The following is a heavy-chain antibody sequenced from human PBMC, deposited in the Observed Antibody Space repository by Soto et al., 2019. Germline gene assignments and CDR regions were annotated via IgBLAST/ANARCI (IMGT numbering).Heavy chain of an antibody. J-gene: IGHJ4*02. Sequence: EVQLLESGGCLVQPGGSLRLSCAASGFTFSNYAMNWVRQAPGKGLEWVSVISGSGDSTYYADSVKGRFTISRDSSKNTLYLQMNSLRAEDPAVYYCARRSSSWYFDYWGQGTLVTVSS. CDR2: ISGSGDST. D-gene: IGHD6-13*01. CDR3: ARRSSSWYFDY. V-gene: IGHV3-23*01. CDR1: GFTFSNYA.